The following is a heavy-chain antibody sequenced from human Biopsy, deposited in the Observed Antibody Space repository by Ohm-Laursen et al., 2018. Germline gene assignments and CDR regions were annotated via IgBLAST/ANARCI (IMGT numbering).Heavy chain of an antibody. CDR1: GGDINNYY. D-gene: IGHD3-22*01. J-gene: IGHJ3*01. Sequence: GTLSLTCTVSGGDINNYYWSWIRQRAGKGLEWIGRIYPGGSTNYNPTLKSRVTMSVDMSKKQLSLGLRSVTAADTAMYYCASVVLGPTNDAFDLWGQGTMVVVSS. CDR2: IYPGGST. CDR3: ASVVLGPTNDAFDL. V-gene: IGHV4-4*07.